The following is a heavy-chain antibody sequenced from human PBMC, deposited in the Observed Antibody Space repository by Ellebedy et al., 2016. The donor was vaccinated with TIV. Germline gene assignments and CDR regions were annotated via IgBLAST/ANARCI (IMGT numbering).Heavy chain of an antibody. CDR1: GFTFNNAW. CDR2: IPYDESDK. J-gene: IGHJ6*02. D-gene: IGHD2-2*01. V-gene: IGHV3-30*18. CDR3: AKARAAAYYYYYGMDV. Sequence: GGSLRLXCAASGFTFNNAWMSWVRQAPGKGLEWVAVIPYDESDKYYADSVKGRFTISRDNSKNTLYLQMNSLRAEDTAVYYSAKARAAAYYYYYGMDVWGQGTTVTVSS.